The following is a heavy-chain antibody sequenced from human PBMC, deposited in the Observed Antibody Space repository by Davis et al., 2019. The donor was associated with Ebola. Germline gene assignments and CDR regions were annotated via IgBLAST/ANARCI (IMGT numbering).Heavy chain of an antibody. CDR2: IYYSGST. Sequence: PSETLSLTCTVSGGSISSYYWSWIRQPPGKGLEWIGYIYYSGSTNYNPSLKSRVTISVDTSKNQFSLKLSSVTAADTAVYYCARDRGDSSGYSPFDIWGQGTMVTVSS. V-gene: IGHV4-59*01. CDR1: GGSISSYY. CDR3: ARDRGDSSGYSPFDI. D-gene: IGHD3-22*01. J-gene: IGHJ3*02.